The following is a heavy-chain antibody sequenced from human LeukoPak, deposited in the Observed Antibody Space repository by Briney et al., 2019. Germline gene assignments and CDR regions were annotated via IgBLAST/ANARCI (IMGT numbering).Heavy chain of an antibody. V-gene: IGHV1-69*05. CDR1: GGTFSSYA. CDR2: IIPIFGTA. J-gene: IGHJ3*02. Sequence: SVKVSCKASGGTFSSYAISWVRQAPGQGLEWMGRIIPIFGTANYAQKFQGRVTITTDESTSTAYMELSSLRSEDTAVYYCARDSYDSGAFDIWGQGTMVTVSS. D-gene: IGHD3-22*01. CDR3: ARDSYDSGAFDI.